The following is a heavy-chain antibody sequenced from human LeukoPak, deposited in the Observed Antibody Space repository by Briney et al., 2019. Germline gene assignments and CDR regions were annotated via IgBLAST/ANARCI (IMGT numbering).Heavy chain of an antibody. J-gene: IGHJ4*02. CDR3: ARYSRPSGFDFDY. CDR1: GFTFSSYW. V-gene: IGHV3-7*03. Sequence: GVSLRLSCEGSGFTFSSYWMSWVRQAPGKGLEWVANIKCDGSEKYYVDSVKGRFTLSRDNAKNSLYLQMNSLRAEDTAVYYCARYSRPSGFDFDYWGQGTLVTVSS. D-gene: IGHD6-6*01. CDR2: IKCDGSEK.